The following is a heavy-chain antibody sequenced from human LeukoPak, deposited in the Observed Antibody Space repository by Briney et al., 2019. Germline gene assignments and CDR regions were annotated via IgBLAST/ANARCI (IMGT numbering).Heavy chain of an antibody. D-gene: IGHD4-23*01. J-gene: IGHJ4*02. V-gene: IGHV3-66*01. Sequence: PGGSLRLSCEASGFTVSSNYMNWVRQGPGRGLEWVSVIYSGGSTYYADFVKGRFTISRDSSKNTLYLQMNSLRVGDTAVYYCAREFRLGGRWGQGTLVTVSS. CDR2: IYSGGST. CDR3: AREFRLGGR. CDR1: GFTVSSNY.